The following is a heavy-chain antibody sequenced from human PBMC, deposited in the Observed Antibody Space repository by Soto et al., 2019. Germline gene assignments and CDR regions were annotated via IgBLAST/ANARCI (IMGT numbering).Heavy chain of an antibody. CDR3: AKDAGYNPD. V-gene: IGHV3-30*18. Sequence: GGSLRLSCAASGFTFSSYGMHWVRQAPGKGLEWVAVISYDGSNKYYADSVKGRFTISRDNSKNTLYLQMNSLRAEDTAVYYCAKDAGYNPDWGQGTLVTVSS. J-gene: IGHJ4*02. CDR1: GFTFSSYG. CDR2: ISYDGSNK. D-gene: IGHD6-25*01.